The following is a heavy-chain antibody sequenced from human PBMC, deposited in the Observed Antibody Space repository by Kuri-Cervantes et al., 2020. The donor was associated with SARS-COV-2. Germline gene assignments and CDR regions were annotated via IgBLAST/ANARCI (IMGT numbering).Heavy chain of an antibody. Sequence: ASVNVSCKASVYSFSSYDINWVGQAPGQGLEWMAIISPIVGDTTYAQRFRDRVSVTMDTSTSTVYMEVSSLTPEGTAVYYCARSSSGSYSDFEHWGQGTLVTVSS. D-gene: IGHD1-26*01. CDR2: ISPIVGDT. CDR1: VYSFSSYD. CDR3: ARSSSGSYSDFEH. J-gene: IGHJ4*02. V-gene: IGHV1-46*01.